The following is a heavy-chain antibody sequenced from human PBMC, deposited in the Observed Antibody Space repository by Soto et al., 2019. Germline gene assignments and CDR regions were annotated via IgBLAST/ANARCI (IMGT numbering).Heavy chain of an antibody. V-gene: IGHV1-3*01. Sequence: EASVKVSCKASGYTLTSYAMHWVRQAPGQRLEWMGWINAGNGNTKYSQKFQGRVTITRDTSASTAYMELSSLRSEDTAVYYCARDAAITIFGVVIIKGPYYYYGMDVWGQGTTVTVSS. CDR1: GYTLTSYA. CDR3: ARDAAITIFGVVIIKGPYYYYGMDV. D-gene: IGHD3-3*01. J-gene: IGHJ6*02. CDR2: INAGNGNT.